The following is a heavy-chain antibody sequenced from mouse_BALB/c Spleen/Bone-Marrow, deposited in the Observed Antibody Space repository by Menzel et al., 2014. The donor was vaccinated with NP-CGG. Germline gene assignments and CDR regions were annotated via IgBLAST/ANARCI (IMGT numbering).Heavy chain of an antibody. CDR3: ARLNYYCNLFV. CDR1: GFDFRRYW. CDR2: INPDSSTI. V-gene: IGHV4-1*02. D-gene: IGHD1-1*01. J-gene: IGHJ1*01. Sequence: EVLLAESGGGLVQPGGSLKLSCPDSGFDFRRYWMSWVRQAPGKGLEWIGEINPDSSTINYTPSLKDKFIISRDNAKNTLYLQMSKVRSEDTALYYCARLNYYCNLFVRGAATTVPFSS.